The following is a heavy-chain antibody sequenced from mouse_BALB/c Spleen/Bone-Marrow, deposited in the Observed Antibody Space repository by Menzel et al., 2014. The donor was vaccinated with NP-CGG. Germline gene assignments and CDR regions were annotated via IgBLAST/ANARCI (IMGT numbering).Heavy chain of an antibody. CDR3: ASVYDYGRGYAMDY. V-gene: IGHV1-82*01. CDR2: IYPGDGDT. D-gene: IGHD2-4*01. J-gene: IGHJ4*01. Sequence: QVQLQQSGPELVKPGASVKISCKASGYAFSSSWVNWVKQRPGQGLEWIGRIYPGDGDTNYNGKFKGRVTLTADKSSSTAYMQLSSLTSEDSAVYFCASVYDYGRGYAMDYWGQGTSVRLSS. CDR1: GYAFSSSW.